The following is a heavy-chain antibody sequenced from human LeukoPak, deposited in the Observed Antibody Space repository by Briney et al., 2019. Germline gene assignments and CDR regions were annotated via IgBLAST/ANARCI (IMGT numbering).Heavy chain of an antibody. CDR3: ARAGYDILTGYCGAFDI. CDR2: MYYSGST. CDR1: GGSIAGFY. D-gene: IGHD3-9*01. Sequence: SETLSLTCTVSGGSIAGFYWSWFRQSPGKGLEWIGDMYYSGSTYYNPSLKSRVSLSVDTSKNQFSLKLSSVTAADTAVYYCARAGYDILTGYCGAFDIWGQGTMVIVSS. J-gene: IGHJ3*02. V-gene: IGHV4-59*12.